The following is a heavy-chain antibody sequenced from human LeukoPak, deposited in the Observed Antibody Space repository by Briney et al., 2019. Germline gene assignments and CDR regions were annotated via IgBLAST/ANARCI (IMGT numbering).Heavy chain of an antibody. D-gene: IGHD3-10*01. CDR2: ISADSATT. V-gene: IGHV3-23*01. Sequence: QPGGSLRLSCTASGFTFGDYAMSWFRQAPGKGLEWVSVISADSATTFYADSVKGRFTISRDNAKNTVFLQMSSLRAEDTALYYCARKSASGNYPLDYWGQGTLVTVSS. CDR3: ARKSASGNYPLDY. J-gene: IGHJ4*02. CDR1: GFTFGDYA.